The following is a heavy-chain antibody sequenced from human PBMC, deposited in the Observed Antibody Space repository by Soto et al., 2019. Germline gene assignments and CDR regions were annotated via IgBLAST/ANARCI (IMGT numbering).Heavy chain of an antibody. V-gene: IGHV3-66*01. D-gene: IGHD3-10*01. J-gene: IGHJ3*02. CDR1: GFTVSSNY. CDR2: IYSGGST. Sequence: EVQLVESGGGLVQPGGSLRLSCAASGFTVSSNYMSWVRQAPGKGLEWVSVIYSGGSTYYADSVKGRFTISRDNSKNTLYLQINSLRAEDTVGYYCAREYERSFYDRCACDSWGQGTMVTVSS. CDR3: AREYERSFYDRCACDS.